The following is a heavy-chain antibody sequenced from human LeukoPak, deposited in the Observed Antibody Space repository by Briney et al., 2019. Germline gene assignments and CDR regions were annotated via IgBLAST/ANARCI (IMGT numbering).Heavy chain of an antibody. V-gene: IGHV3-30*18. CDR1: GFTFSSYG. CDR3: AKENIAARPDYYYYYGMDV. J-gene: IGHJ6*02. D-gene: IGHD6-6*01. CDR2: ISYDGSNK. Sequence: GRSLRLSCAASGFTFSSYGMHWVRQAPGKGLEWVAVISYDGSNKYYADSVKGRFTISRDNSKNTLYLQMNSLRAEDTAVYYCAKENIAARPDYYYYYGMDVWGQGTMVTVSS.